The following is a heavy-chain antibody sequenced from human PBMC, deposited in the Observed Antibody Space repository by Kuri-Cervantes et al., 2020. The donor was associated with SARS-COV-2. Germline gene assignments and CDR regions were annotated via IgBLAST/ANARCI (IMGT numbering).Heavy chain of an antibody. CDR2: IKQDGSEK. Sequence: GGSLRLSCAASGFTFSSYWMSWVRQAPGKGLEWVANIKQDGSEKYYVDSVKGRFTISRDNSKNTLYLQMNSLRAEDTAVYYCAKDHRDGYNAEYFQHWGQGTLVTVSS. V-gene: IGHV3-7*01. CDR1: GFTFSSYW. CDR3: AKDHRDGYNAEYFQH. J-gene: IGHJ1*01. D-gene: IGHD5-24*01.